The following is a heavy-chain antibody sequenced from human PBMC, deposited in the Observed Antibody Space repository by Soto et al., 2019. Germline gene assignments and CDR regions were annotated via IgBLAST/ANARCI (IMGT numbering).Heavy chain of an antibody. CDR2: ISSGSDYI. CDR1: GFTFSSYS. CDR3: ARSPVGDAFNV. V-gene: IGHV3-21*01. J-gene: IGHJ3*01. Sequence: EVQLVESGGGLVKPGGSLRLSCAASGFTFSSYSMNWVRQAPGKGLEWVSSISSGSDYIFYADSVKGRFTISRDNAKNSLFPQMNSLTAEDTAVYYCARSPVGDAFNVWGQGTVATVSS.